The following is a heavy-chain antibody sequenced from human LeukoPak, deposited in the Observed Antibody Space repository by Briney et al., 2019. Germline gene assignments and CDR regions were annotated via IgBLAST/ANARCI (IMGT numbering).Heavy chain of an antibody. CDR2: ISGDGGST. V-gene: IGHV3-43*02. Sequence: GGSLRLSCAASGFTFDDYAMHWVRHAPGKGLEWVSLISGDGGSTYYADSVKGRFTISRDNGKNSLYLQMNSLRTEDTALADCAKDFFFTYYYDGSGYFDYWGQGTLVTVSS. CDR1: GFTFDDYA. D-gene: IGHD3-22*01. CDR3: AKDFFFTYYYDGSGYFDY. J-gene: IGHJ4*02.